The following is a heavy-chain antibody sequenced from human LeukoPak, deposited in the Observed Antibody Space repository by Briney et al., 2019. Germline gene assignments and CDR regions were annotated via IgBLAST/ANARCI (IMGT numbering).Heavy chain of an antibody. J-gene: IGHJ4*02. CDR3: ARSLGTLDN. D-gene: IGHD7-27*01. CDR2: TYYRSKRYK. Sequence: SQTLSLTCAISGDSVSSNSAAWNWIRQSPARGLEWLGRTYYRSKRYKEYAVSVKGRITINPDTSKNQFSLQLNSVSPEDTGVYYCARSLGTLDNWGQGTLVTVSS. V-gene: IGHV6-1*01. CDR1: GDSVSSNSAA.